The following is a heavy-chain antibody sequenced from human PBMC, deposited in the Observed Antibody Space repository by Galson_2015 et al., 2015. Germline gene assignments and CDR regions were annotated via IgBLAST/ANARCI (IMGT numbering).Heavy chain of an antibody. CDR3: ARGRPNYYDSSGYSY. CDR1: GYTFTSYD. D-gene: IGHD3-22*01. V-gene: IGHV1-8*01. J-gene: IGHJ4*02. Sequence: SVKVSCKASGYTFTSYDINWVRQATGQGLEWMGWMNPNSGNTGYAQKFQGRVTMTRNTSISTAYVELSSLRSEDTAVYYCARGRPNYYDSSGYSYWGQGTLVTVSS. CDR2: MNPNSGNT.